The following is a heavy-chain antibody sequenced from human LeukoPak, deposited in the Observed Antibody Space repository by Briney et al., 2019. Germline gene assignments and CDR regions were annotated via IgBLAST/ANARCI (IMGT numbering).Heavy chain of an antibody. V-gene: IGHV4-34*01. J-gene: IGHJ6*03. CDR2: INHSGST. D-gene: IGHD3-22*01. Sequence: GSLRLSCAAFRFTFSDYYMTWIRQPPGKGLEWIGEINHSGSTNYNPSLKSRVTISVDTSKNQFSLKLSSVTAADTAVYYCARHSYYYDSSGYYSHYYYYYMDVWGKGTTVTISS. CDR1: RFTFSDYY. CDR3: ARHSYYYDSSGYYSHYYYYYMDV.